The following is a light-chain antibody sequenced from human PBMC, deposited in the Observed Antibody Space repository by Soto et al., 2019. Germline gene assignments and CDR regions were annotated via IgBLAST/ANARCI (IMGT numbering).Light chain of an antibody. CDR1: QGIRND. V-gene: IGKV1-17*01. CDR3: LQHFMYPLT. CDR2: SAS. Sequence: DIQMTQSPSSLSASVGDRVTITCRASQGIRNDLGWYQQKPGMAPKRLIYSASTLQGGVPSRFSGSASGTEFTLTISSLQTEDFATDYGLQHFMYPLTFGGGTKVEIK. J-gene: IGKJ4*01.